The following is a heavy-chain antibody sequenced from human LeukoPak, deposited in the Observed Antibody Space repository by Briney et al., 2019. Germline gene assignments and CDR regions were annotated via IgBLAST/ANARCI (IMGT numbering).Heavy chain of an antibody. Sequence: GGSLRLSCAASGFTFSSYGMHWVRQAPGKGLEWVAVIWYDGSNKYYADSVKGRFTISRDNSKNTLYLQMNSLRAEDTAVYYCASGGIVGATWDGFDYWGQGTLVTVSS. CDR2: IWYDGSNK. CDR3: ASGGIVGATWDGFDY. V-gene: IGHV3-33*01. J-gene: IGHJ4*02. CDR1: GFTFSSYG. D-gene: IGHD1-26*01.